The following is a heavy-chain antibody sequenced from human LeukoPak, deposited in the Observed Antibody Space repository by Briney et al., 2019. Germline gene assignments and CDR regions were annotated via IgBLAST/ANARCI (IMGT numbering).Heavy chain of an antibody. CDR1: GFSISSSFS. CDR2: IYYSGST. V-gene: IGHV4-38-2*02. Sequence: SETLSLTCTVSGFSISSSFSWGWIRQPPGKGLEWIGSIYYSGSTYYNPSLKSRVTISVDTSKNQFSLKLSSVTAADTAVYYCARYIAYYDFWSGYYTRFRWFDPWGQGTLVTVSS. CDR3: ARYIAYYDFWSGYYTRFRWFDP. D-gene: IGHD3-3*01. J-gene: IGHJ5*02.